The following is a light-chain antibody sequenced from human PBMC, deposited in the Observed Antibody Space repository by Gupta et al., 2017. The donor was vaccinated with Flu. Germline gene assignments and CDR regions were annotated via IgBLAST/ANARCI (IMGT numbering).Light chain of an antibody. Sequence: QSVLTQPPSASGTPGQRVTISCSGSSSNIEDNYVYWYQQFPGRAPKLLIYRNNERPSGVPDRFAGSKSGTSASLAISWLRSEDDADYYCASWDDSLRGRVFGGGTKLTVL. CDR3: ASWDDSLRGRV. J-gene: IGLJ2*01. V-gene: IGLV1-47*01. CDR1: SSNIEDNY. CDR2: RNN.